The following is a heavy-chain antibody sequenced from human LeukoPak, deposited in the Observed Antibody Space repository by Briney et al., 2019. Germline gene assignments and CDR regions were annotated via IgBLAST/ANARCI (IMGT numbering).Heavy chain of an antibody. D-gene: IGHD2-8*01. J-gene: IGHJ4*02. CDR2: IFSHGET. CDR1: GFTVGNNY. V-gene: IGHV3-66*01. CDR3: ARDPPAVSINTYA. Sequence: GGSLRLSCAASGFTVGNNYMNWVRQAPGKGLEWVSLIFSHGETSYAVSVKGRFTISRDNSKNTLYLQMNGLRVEDTAVYYCARDPPAVSINTYAWGQGTLVTVSS.